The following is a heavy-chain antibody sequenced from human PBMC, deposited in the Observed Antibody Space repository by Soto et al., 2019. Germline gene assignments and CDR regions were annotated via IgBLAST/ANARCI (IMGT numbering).Heavy chain of an antibody. J-gene: IGHJ4*02. CDR1: GITFIYAW. CDR2: IKSQDGGGTI. D-gene: IGHD3-9*01. V-gene: IGHV3-15*07. Sequence: EVQLVESGGGLVKPGGSLRLSCAASGITFIYAWMDWVRQAPGKRLEWVGRIKSQDGGGTIDYAAPVKGRFTISRDDSKNTVYLQMDSLKTEDTAVYYCTHVFSVAHPYSYFWGQGTLVTVSS. CDR3: THVFSVAHPYSYF.